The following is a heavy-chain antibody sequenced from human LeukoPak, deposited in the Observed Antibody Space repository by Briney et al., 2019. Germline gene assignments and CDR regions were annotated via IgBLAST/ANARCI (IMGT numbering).Heavy chain of an antibody. CDR1: GFTFSTHG. J-gene: IGHJ3*02. CDR3: ARDHPSWGLLLGVDI. D-gene: IGHD3-22*01. CDR2: ISSDGSNK. Sequence: GGSLRLSCAASGFTFSTHGMHWVRQAPGKGLEWVSAISSDGSNKYYADSVKGRFTISRDNSKNTLYLQMNSLRAEDTAVYYCARDHPSWGLLLGVDIWGQGTMVTVSS. V-gene: IGHV3-30*03.